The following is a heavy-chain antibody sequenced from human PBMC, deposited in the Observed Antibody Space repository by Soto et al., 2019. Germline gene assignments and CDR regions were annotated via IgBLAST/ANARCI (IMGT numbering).Heavy chain of an antibody. D-gene: IGHD6-19*01. CDR2: IKSKTDGGTT. J-gene: IGHJ4*02. V-gene: IGHV3-15*01. CDR3: PTRSTLAVAGDY. Sequence: GGSLRLSCAASGFTFSNAWMSWVRQAPGKGLEWVGRIKSKTDGGTTDYAAPVKGRFTISRDDSKNTLYLQMNSLKTEDAAVYYCPTRSTLAVAGDYWGQGTLVTVSS. CDR1: GFTFSNAW.